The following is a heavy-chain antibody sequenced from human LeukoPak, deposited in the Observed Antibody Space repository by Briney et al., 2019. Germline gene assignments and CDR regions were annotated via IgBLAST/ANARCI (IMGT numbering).Heavy chain of an antibody. CDR2: IYHSGST. CDR1: GGSISSGSYY. Sequence: KTSETLSLTCTVSGGSISSGSYYWGWARQPPEKGLEWIGYIYHSGSTYYNPSLKSRVTISVDRSKNQFSLKLSSVTAADTAVYYCARGTGDCSSTSCYTALNWFDPWGQGTLVTVSS. V-gene: IGHV4-39*07. CDR3: ARGTGDCSSTSCYTALNWFDP. J-gene: IGHJ5*02. D-gene: IGHD2-2*02.